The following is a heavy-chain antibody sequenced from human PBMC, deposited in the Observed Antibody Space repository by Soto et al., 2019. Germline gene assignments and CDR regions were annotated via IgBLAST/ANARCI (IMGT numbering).Heavy chain of an antibody. CDR3: ARTPGYSSSWYRGWFDP. J-gene: IGHJ5*02. CDR1: GGTFSSYA. D-gene: IGHD6-13*01. Sequence: SVKVSCKASGGTFSSYAISWVRQAPGQGLEWMGGIIPIFGTANYAQKFQGRVTITADESTSTAYMELSSLRSEDTAVYYCARTPGYSSSWYRGWFDPWGQGTLVTVSS. CDR2: IIPIFGTA. V-gene: IGHV1-69*13.